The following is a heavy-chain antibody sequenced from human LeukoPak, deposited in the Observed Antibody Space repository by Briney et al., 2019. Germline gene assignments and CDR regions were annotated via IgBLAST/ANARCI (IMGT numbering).Heavy chain of an antibody. CDR3: TREDYYGMDV. J-gene: IGHJ6*02. Sequence: GGSLRLSCTASGFTFGDYDMSWVRQAPGKGLEWVGCIRGKAYGGTTEYAASVKGRFTISRDDSKSIAYLQMNSLKTEDTAVYYCTREDYYGMDVWGQGTTVTVSS. V-gene: IGHV3-49*04. CDR2: IRGKAYGGTT. CDR1: GFTFGDYD.